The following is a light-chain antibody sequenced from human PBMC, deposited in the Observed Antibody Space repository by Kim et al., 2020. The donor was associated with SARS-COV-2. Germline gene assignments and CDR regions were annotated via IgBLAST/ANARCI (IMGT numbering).Light chain of an antibody. V-gene: IGKV1-8*01. CDR1: QGISSY. J-gene: IGKJ4*01. CDR2: AAS. Sequence: AIRMTQSPSSFSASTGDRVTITCRASQGISSYLAWYQQKPGKAPKLLIYAASTLQSGVPSRFSGSGSGTDFTLTISCLQSEDFATYYCQQYYCYPRLTFGGGTKVDIK. CDR3: QQYYCYPRLT.